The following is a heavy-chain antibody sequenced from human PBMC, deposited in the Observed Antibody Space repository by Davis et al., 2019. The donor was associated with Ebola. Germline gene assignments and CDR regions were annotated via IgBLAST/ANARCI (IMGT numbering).Heavy chain of an antibody. CDR2: IYTGGDT. J-gene: IGHJ6*02. CDR3: ATLPGGRGVDV. Sequence: GGSLRLSCEASGFTVSSYYMNWVRQAPGKGLEWVSVIYTGGDTYYTDSVKGRFTISRDNTKNSIYLQMNSLTVEDTAVYYCATLPGGRGVDVWGPGTTVTVSS. CDR1: GFTVSSYY. V-gene: IGHV3-53*01. D-gene: IGHD1-26*01.